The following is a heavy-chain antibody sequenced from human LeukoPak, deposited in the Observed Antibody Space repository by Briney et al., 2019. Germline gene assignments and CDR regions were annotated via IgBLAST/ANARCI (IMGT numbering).Heavy chain of an antibody. CDR1: GGSFSGYY. Sequence: SETLSLTCAVYGGSFSGYYWSWIRQPPGKGLEWIGEINHSGSTNYNPSLKSRVTISVDTSKNQFSLKLSSVTAADTAVYYCARAAPVRGWYVAYWGQGTLVTVSS. V-gene: IGHV4-34*01. CDR2: INHSGST. CDR3: ARAAPVRGWYVAY. D-gene: IGHD6-19*01. J-gene: IGHJ4*02.